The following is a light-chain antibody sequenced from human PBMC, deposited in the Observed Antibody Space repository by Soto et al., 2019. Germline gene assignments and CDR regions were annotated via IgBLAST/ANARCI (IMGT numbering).Light chain of an antibody. V-gene: IGKV1-33*01. CDR3: QQYDDLSALT. CDR1: QDISNS. Sequence: DIQMTQSPSSLSASVGDRVTVTCQASQDISNSLNWYQHKPGEAPRLLIYDASNLEAGVPSRFSGSGSGTHFTFTIRSLQPEDIATYYCQQYDDLSALTFGGGTKVE. CDR2: DAS. J-gene: IGKJ4*01.